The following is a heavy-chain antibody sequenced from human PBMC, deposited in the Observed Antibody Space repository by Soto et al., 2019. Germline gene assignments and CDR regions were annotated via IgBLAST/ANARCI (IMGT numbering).Heavy chain of an antibody. Sequence: EVKLVESGGGLVQPGGSLRLSCAASGFTFSNYWMYWVRQAPGQGLVWVSRINSDGSVSRYADSVKGRLTISRDNVKNLLYLQMNSLRVEDTAVYYCARGDCVGGSCYSLVGSFHYSMDVWGKGTPVTVFS. CDR2: INSDGSVS. V-gene: IGHV3-74*01. CDR1: GFTFSNYW. CDR3: ARGDCVGGSCYSLVGSFHYSMDV. J-gene: IGHJ6*03. D-gene: IGHD2-15*01.